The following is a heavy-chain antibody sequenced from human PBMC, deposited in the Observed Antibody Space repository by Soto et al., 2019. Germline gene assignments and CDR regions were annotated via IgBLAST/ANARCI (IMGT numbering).Heavy chain of an antibody. Sequence: PGGSLILSCAASGFTFSSYAMSWVRQAPGKGLEWVSAISGSGGSTYYADSVKGRFTISRDNSKNTLYLQMNSLRAEDTAVYYCATTYSSGWYGAFDIWGQGTMVTVSS. V-gene: IGHV3-23*01. CDR2: ISGSGGST. J-gene: IGHJ3*02. D-gene: IGHD6-19*01. CDR3: ATTYSSGWYGAFDI. CDR1: GFTFSSYA.